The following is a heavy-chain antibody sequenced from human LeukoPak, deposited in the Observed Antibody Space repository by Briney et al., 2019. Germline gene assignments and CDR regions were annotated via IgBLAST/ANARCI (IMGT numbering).Heavy chain of an antibody. CDR1: GYTFTGYY. J-gene: IGHJ5*02. CDR2: INPNSGGT. CDR3: ARDYSRDIVVVPAPPFDP. V-gene: IGHV1-2*02. Sequence: ASVKVSCKASGYTFTGYYMHWVRQAPGQGLEWMGWINPNSGGTNYAQKFQGRVTMTRDTSISTAYMELSRLRSDDTAVYYCARDYSRDIVVVPAPPFDPWGQGTLVTVSS. D-gene: IGHD2-2*01.